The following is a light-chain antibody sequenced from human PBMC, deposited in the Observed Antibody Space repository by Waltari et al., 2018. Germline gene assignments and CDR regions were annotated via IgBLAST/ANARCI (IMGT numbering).Light chain of an antibody. CDR2: GAS. Sequence: IVLTQSPATLSVSPGESATLSCSASQSVSSNLAWYQQKPGQAPRLLIHGASTRATGIPARFSGSGSGTEFTLTISSLQSEDFAVYYCQQYNNWPITFGQGTRLEIK. J-gene: IGKJ5*01. V-gene: IGKV3-15*01. CDR1: QSVSSN. CDR3: QQYNNWPIT.